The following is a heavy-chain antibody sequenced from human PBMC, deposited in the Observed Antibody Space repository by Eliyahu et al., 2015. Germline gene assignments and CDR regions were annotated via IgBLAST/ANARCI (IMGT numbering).Heavy chain of an antibody. J-gene: IGHJ5*02. CDR1: GYNFRSYG. CDR2: XSGYDGNT. D-gene: IGHD3-16*01. Sequence: QVQLVQSGPEMKKPGASVKVSCEASGYNFRSYGITWXRQAPGQGLEWMGWXSGYDGNTEFAEKFQGRVTLTTDTPTNTAYLELRNLRSDDTAVYYCGRDRHRRGSWFDPWGQGTLVTVSS. V-gene: IGHV1-18*01. CDR3: GRDRHRRGSWFDP.